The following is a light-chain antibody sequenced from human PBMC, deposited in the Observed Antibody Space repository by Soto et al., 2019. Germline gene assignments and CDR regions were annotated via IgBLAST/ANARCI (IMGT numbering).Light chain of an antibody. CDR2: YAS. J-gene: IGKJ4*01. CDR3: QHRSPWPFLT. Sequence: VLTQSPATLSLSPGERDTLSCRASQTVSPYLAWYQQKPGQAPRLLIYYASNRAAGIPARFSGGGSGTDYTLTISGLEPEDFAVYYCQHRSPWPFLTCGGGTKVEI. CDR1: QTVSPY. V-gene: IGKV3-11*01.